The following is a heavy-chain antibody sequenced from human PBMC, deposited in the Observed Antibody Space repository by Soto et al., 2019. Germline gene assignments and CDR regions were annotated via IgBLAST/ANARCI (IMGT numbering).Heavy chain of an antibody. CDR2: INPSGGST. Sequence: GASVKVSCKASGYTFTSYYMHWVRQAPGQGLEWMGIINPSGGSTSYAQKFQGRVTMTRDTSTSTVYMELSSLRSEDTAVYYCAREFEGTATSYYYYGMDVWGQGTTVTVSS. V-gene: IGHV1-46*01. D-gene: IGHD5-18*01. J-gene: IGHJ6*02. CDR3: AREFEGTATSYYYYGMDV. CDR1: GYTFTSYY.